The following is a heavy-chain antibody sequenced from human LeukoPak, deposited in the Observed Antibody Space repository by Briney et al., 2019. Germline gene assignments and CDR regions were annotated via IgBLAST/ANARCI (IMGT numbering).Heavy chain of an antibody. CDR1: GFTFSSYS. D-gene: IGHD3-10*02. CDR2: ISSSSSTI. Sequence: GGSLRLSCAASGFTFSSYSMNWVRQAPGKGLEWVSYISSSSSTIYYADSVKGRFTISRDNAKNSLYLQMNSLRAEDTAVYYCARAEYYYVLDVWGKGTTVTVSS. V-gene: IGHV3-48*01. J-gene: IGHJ6*04. CDR3: ARAEYYYVLDV.